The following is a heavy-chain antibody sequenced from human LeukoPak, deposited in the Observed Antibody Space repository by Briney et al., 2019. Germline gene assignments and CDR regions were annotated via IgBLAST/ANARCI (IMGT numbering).Heavy chain of an antibody. CDR2: IYYSGTP. CDR3: ARDGDACSGGNCYSD. D-gene: IGHD2-15*01. Sequence: PSETLSLTCTVSGESISSGGYYSDWIRQHPGKGLEWLGSIYYSGTPHYNQSLKRRVTPSVDPSKSQLSLKLRSVTATDTAVYYCARDGDACSGGNCYSDRGQGTLATDSS. CDR1: GESISSGGYY. V-gene: IGHV4-31*03. J-gene: IGHJ4*02.